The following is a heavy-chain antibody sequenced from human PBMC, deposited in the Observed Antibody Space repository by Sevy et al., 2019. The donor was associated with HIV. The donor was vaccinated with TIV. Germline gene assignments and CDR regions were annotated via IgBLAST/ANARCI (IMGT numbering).Heavy chain of an antibody. V-gene: IGHV3-7*01. CDR1: GFNFDTFW. J-gene: IGHJ5*01. Sequence: GGSLRLSCAASGFNFDTFWMGWVRQAPGRGLEWVASIDPRGKERDHLDSLKGRFTISRDNAKNSLYLEMHSLKAEDTALYYCVRVLWDVLVVPAATPSPWLDSWGQGTLVTDS. CDR2: IDPRGKER. D-gene: IGHD3-16*02. CDR3: VRVLWDVLVVPAATPSPWLDS.